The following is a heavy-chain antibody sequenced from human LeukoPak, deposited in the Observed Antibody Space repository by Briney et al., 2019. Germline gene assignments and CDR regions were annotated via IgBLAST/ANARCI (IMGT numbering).Heavy chain of an antibody. CDR1: GGSISSYY. V-gene: IGHV4-59*08. J-gene: IGHJ4*02. D-gene: IGHD3-16*02. CDR2: IYYSGST. CDR3: ARLLSRHGPFDY. Sequence: SETLSLTCTVSGGSISSYYWSWIRQPPGKGLEWIGYIYYSGSTNYNPSLKSRVTISVDTSKNQFSLKLSSVTAADTAVYYCARLLSRHGPFDYWGQGTLVTVSS.